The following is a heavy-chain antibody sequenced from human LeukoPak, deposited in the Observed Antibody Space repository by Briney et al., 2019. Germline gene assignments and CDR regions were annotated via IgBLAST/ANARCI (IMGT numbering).Heavy chain of an antibody. J-gene: IGHJ5*02. D-gene: IGHD6-6*01. V-gene: IGHV4-38-2*02. CDR2: ISHSGTT. CDR1: GYSISSGHY. CDR3: ARSSIAARPVNWFDP. Sequence: KTSETLSLTCTVSGYSISSGHYWGWIRQPPGKGLVWIGSISHSGTTYYNPSLKSRVTASVDTSKNQFSLNLTSVTAADTAVYYCARSSIAARPVNWFDPWGQGTLVTVSS.